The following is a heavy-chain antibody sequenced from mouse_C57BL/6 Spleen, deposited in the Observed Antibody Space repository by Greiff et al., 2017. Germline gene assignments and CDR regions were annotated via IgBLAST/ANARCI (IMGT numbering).Heavy chain of an antibody. V-gene: IGHV1-26*01. Sequence: EVQLQQSGPELVKPGASVKISCKASGYTFTDYYMNWVKQSHGKSLEWIGDINPNNGGTSYNQKFKGKATLTVDKSSSTAYVELRSLTSEDSAVYYCARGNYEDYFDYWGQGTTLTVSS. CDR3: ARGNYEDYFDY. D-gene: IGHD1-1*01. CDR1: GYTFTDYY. CDR2: INPNNGGT. J-gene: IGHJ2*01.